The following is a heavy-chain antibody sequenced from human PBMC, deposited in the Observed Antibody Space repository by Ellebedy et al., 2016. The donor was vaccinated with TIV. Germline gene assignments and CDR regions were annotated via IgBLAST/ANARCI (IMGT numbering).Heavy chain of an antibody. J-gene: IGHJ3*02. CDR2: ISSSSSYI. CDR3: ARDLSSSWYRSENAFDI. V-gene: IGHV3-21*01. CDR1: GFTFSSYS. D-gene: IGHD6-13*01. Sequence: GGSLRLSXAASGFTFSSYSMNWVRQAPGKGLEWVSSISSSSSYIYYADSVKGRFTISRDNAKNSLYLQMNSLRAEDTAVYYCARDLSSSWYRSENAFDIWGQGTMVTVSS.